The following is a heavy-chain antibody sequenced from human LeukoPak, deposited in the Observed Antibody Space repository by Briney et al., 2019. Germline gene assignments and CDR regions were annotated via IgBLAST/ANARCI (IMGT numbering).Heavy chain of an antibody. CDR3: ARAGYLYYFDY. J-gene: IGHJ4*02. D-gene: IGHD6-13*01. V-gene: IGHV4-30-2*01. CDR2: IYHSGST. Sequence: SETLSLTCAVSGGSISSGGYSWSWIRQPPGKGLEWIGYIYHSGSTYYNPSLKSRVTISVDRPKNQFSLKLSSVTAADTAVYYCARAGYLYYFDYWGQGTLVTVSS. CDR1: GGSISSGGYS.